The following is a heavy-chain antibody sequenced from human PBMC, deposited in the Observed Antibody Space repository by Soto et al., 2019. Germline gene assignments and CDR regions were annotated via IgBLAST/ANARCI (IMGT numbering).Heavy chain of an antibody. CDR3: ARPRQGRDRYGMDV. CDR2: IYYSGST. V-gene: IGHV4-39*01. J-gene: IGHJ6*02. CDR1: GGSISSSSYY. Sequence: TLSLTCTVSGGSISSSSYYWGWIRQPPGKGLEWIGSIYYSGSTYYNPSLKSRVTISVDTSKNQFSLKLSSVTAADTAVYYCARPRQGRDRYGMDVWGQGTTVTVSS.